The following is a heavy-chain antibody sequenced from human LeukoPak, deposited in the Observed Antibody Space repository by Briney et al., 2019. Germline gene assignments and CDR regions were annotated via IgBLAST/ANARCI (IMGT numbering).Heavy chain of an antibody. CDR3: ARAGDSSGRYDAFDI. J-gene: IGHJ3*02. CDR2: INPNSGGT. Sequence: ASVKVSCKASGYTFTGYYMHWVRQAPGQGLEWMGWINPNSGGTNYAQKFQGRVTMTRDTSISTAYMELSRLRSDDTAVYYCARAGDSSGRYDAFDIWGQGTMVTVSS. CDR1: GYTFTGYY. D-gene: IGHD3-22*01. V-gene: IGHV1-2*02.